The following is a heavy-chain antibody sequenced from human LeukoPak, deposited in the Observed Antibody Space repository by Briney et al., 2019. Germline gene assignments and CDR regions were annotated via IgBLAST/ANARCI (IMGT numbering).Heavy chain of an antibody. CDR3: ARDGGIIRFGGQDV. D-gene: IGHD3-16*01. J-gene: IGHJ6*02. Sequence: PGGSLRLSCAASGFTFSSYWMSWVRQAPGKGLEWVANMNRDGSVKNYVDSIKGRFTISRDNAANSLYLQMNSLRVEDTAVYYCARDGGIIRFGGQDVWGQGTTVIVS. CDR2: MNRDGSVK. V-gene: IGHV3-7*01. CDR1: GFTFSSYW.